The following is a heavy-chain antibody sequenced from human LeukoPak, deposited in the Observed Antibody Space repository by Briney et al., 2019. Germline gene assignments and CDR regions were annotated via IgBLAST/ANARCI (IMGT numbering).Heavy chain of an antibody. CDR1: GFTFSGFA. CDR2: ISGSGDNT. Sequence: GGSLRLSCAASGFTFSGFAMSWVRRTPGKGLEWVSGISGSGDNTLYADSVKGRFTISRDNSKNTLYLQMNSLRAEDTAIYYCARDLGAYYYGSGSYSYFDYWGQGTLVTVSS. J-gene: IGHJ4*02. V-gene: IGHV3-23*01. D-gene: IGHD3-10*01. CDR3: ARDLGAYYYGSGSYSYFDY.